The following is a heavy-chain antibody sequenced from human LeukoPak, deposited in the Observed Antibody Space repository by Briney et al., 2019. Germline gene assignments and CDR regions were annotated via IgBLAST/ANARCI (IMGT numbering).Heavy chain of an antibody. J-gene: IGHJ4*02. CDR2: IYYSGST. V-gene: IGHV4-39*07. CDR1: GGSISSSSYY. CDR3: ARVDGYYDSSGLDY. Sequence: PSETLSLTCTVSGGSISSSSYYWGWIRQPPGKGLEWIGSIYYSGSTYYNPSLKSRVTISVDTSKNQFSLKLSSVTAADTAVYYCARVDGYYDSSGLDYWGQGTLVTVSS. D-gene: IGHD3-22*01.